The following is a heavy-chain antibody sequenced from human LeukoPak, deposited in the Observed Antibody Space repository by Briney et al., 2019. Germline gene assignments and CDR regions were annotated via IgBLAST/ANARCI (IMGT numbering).Heavy chain of an antibody. CDR3: ARGGYCSSTSCRVGNALDI. V-gene: IGHV4-4*02. Sequence: SETLSLTCTVSGGSISSSNWWSWVRQPPGKGLEWIGYIYYSGSTNYNPSLKSRVTISLDTSKNQFSLKLSSVTAADTAVYYCARGGYCSSTSCRVGNALDIWGQGTMVTVSS. J-gene: IGHJ3*02. D-gene: IGHD2-2*01. CDR1: GGSISSSNW. CDR2: IYYSGST.